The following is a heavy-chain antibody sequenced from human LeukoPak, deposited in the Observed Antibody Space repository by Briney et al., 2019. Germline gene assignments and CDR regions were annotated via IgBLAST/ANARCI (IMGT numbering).Heavy chain of an antibody. V-gene: IGHV4-34*01. CDR1: GGSFSGYY. J-gene: IGHJ4*02. CDR3: APDRRGGYNMS. Sequence: PSETLSLTCAVYGGSFSGYYWSWIRQPPGKGLEWIGEINHSGSTNYNPSLKSRVTISVDTSKNQFSLKLSSVTAADTAVYYCAPDRRGGYNMSWGQGTLVTVSS. CDR2: INHSGST. D-gene: IGHD5-24*01.